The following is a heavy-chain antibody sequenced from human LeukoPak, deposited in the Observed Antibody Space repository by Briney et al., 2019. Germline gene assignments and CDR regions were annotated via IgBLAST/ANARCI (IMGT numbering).Heavy chain of an antibody. J-gene: IGHJ4*02. Sequence: ASVKVSCKASGYTFTSYYMHWARQAPGQGLEWMGIINPSGGSTSYAQKFQGRVTMTRDTSTSTVYMELSSLRSEDTAVYYCARDQGWELLMGGSYYFDYWGQGTLVTVSS. CDR1: GYTFTSYY. CDR3: ARDQGWELLMGGSYYFDY. CDR2: INPSGGST. V-gene: IGHV1-46*01. D-gene: IGHD1-26*01.